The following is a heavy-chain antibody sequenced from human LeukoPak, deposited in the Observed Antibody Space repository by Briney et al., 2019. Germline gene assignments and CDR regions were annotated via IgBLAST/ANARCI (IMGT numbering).Heavy chain of an antibody. J-gene: IGHJ6*03. CDR1: GGSFSGYY. Sequence: SETLSLTCAVYGGSFSGYYWSWIRQPPGKGLEWIGEINHSGSTNYNPSLKSRVTISVDTSKNQFSLKLSSVTAADTAVYYCARRIPVATITGYYYYMDVWGKGTTVTVSS. D-gene: IGHD5-12*01. CDR3: ARRIPVATITGYYYYMDV. CDR2: INHSGST. V-gene: IGHV4-34*01.